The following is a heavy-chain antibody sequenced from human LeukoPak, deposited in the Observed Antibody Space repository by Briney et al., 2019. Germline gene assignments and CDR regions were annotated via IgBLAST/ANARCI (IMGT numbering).Heavy chain of an antibody. Sequence: PSETLSLTCAVYGGSFSGYYWSWIRQPPGKGLEWIGEINHSGGTNYNPSLKSRVTISVDTSKNQFPLKLSSVTAADTAVYYCARQPYYLDYWGQGTLVTVSS. CDR3: ARQPYYLDY. CDR1: GGSFSGYY. CDR2: INHSGGT. V-gene: IGHV4-34*01. J-gene: IGHJ4*02.